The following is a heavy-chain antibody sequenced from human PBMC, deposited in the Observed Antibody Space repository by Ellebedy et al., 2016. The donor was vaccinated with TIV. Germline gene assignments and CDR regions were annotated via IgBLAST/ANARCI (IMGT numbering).Heavy chain of an antibody. CDR2: IIGSGGNT. D-gene: IGHD2/OR15-2a*01. CDR3: TRSPKDHFYHGMDV. CDR1: GFSFSRYA. Sequence: GESLKISCAASGFSFSRYAMNWVRQAPGKGLEWVTGIIGSGGNTKFVDSVKGRFTISRDNSKYTLFLLMNSLRGEDTAVYYCTRSPKDHFYHGMDVWGQGTTVTVSS. J-gene: IGHJ6*02. V-gene: IGHV3-23*01.